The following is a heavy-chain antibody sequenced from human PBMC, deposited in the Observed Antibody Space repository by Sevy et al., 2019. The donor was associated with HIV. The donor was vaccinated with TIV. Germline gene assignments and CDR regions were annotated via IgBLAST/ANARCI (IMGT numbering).Heavy chain of an antibody. Sequence: SETLSLTCAVSGGSISSSNWWSWVRQPPGKGLEWIGEIYHSGSTNYNPSLKSRVTISVDKSKNQFSLKLSSVTAADTVVYYCARRATVTTRVFPFDPWGQRTLVTVSS. J-gene: IGHJ5*02. CDR1: GGSISSSNW. D-gene: IGHD4-4*01. CDR2: IYHSGST. CDR3: ARRATVTTRVFPFDP. V-gene: IGHV4-4*02.